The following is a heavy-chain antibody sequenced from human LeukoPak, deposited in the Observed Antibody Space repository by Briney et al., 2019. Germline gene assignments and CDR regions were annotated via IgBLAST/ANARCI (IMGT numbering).Heavy chain of an antibody. CDR1: GITVSRNY. Sequence: GGSLRLSCAASGITVSRNYMNWVRQAPGKGLEWVSVIYRGDTTHYADSVRGRFSISRGNSKNTLYLQMNNLRVEDTAVYYCARDLAYGDYIYDYWGQGTLVTVSS. CDR3: ARDLAYGDYIYDY. V-gene: IGHV3-66*01. CDR2: IYRGDTT. D-gene: IGHD4-17*01. J-gene: IGHJ4*02.